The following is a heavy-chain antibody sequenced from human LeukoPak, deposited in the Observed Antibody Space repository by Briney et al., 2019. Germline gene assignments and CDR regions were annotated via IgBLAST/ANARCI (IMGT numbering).Heavy chain of an antibody. CDR3: AKNEYTSVWSLYYFDC. J-gene: IGHJ4*02. CDR1: GFTFSSYA. D-gene: IGHD6-19*01. CDR2: ISGGGGST. Sequence: GGSLRLSCAAPGFTFSSYAMSWVRQAPGKGLEWVSAISGGGGSTYYADSVKGRFTISRDNSKNTVYLQMNSVRAEDTAVYYCAKNEYTSVWSLYYFDCWGQGTLVTVSS. V-gene: IGHV3-23*01.